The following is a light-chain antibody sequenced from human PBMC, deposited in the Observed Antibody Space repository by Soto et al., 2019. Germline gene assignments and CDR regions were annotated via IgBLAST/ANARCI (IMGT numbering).Light chain of an antibody. CDR1: QSISSW. V-gene: IGKV1-5*03. CDR3: QQYDVYST. Sequence: IQISQSPSTLSATVGGPVTLTCRASQSISSWLAWYQQRPGTAPKLLIYKASTLQSGVPSRFSGSGYGTVFTLTINRLQPEDSATYYCQQYDVYSTFGQGTKVEIK. J-gene: IGKJ1*01. CDR2: KAS.